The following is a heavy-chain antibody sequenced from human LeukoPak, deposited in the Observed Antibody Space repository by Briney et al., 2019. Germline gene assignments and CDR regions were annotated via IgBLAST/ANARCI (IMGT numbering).Heavy chain of an antibody. Sequence: TGGSLRLSCAASGFTFSDYSMNWVRQAPGKGLEWVSSIRSSSNYIYYADSLKGRFAISRDNAKNSLYLQMNTLRAEDTAVYYCVRDWDYWGQGTLVTVSP. CDR1: GFTFSDYS. V-gene: IGHV3-21*01. J-gene: IGHJ4*02. CDR3: VRDWDY. CDR2: IRSSSNYI.